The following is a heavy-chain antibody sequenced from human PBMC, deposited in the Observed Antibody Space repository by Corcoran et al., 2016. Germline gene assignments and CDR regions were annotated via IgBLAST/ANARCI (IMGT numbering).Heavy chain of an antibody. CDR2: ISYDGSNK. J-gene: IGHJ4*02. V-gene: IGHV3-30*18. CDR1: GFTFSSYG. Sequence: QVQLVQSGGGVVQPGRSLRLSCAASGFTFSSYGMHWVRQAPGKGLEWVAVISYDGSNKYYADSVKGRFTISRDNSKNTLYLQMNSLRAEDTAVHYCAKDTTVTIFDYCGQGTLVTVSS. D-gene: IGHD4-17*01. CDR3: AKDTTVTIFDY.